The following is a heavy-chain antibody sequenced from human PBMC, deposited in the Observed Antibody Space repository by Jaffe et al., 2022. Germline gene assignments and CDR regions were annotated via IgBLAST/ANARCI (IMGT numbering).Heavy chain of an antibody. CDR3: ARATYDLLTGRTPDWYFDL. CDR1: GYTFTDHY. D-gene: IGHD3-9*01. J-gene: IGHJ2*01. Sequence: QLIQSAAEVREPGASVRVSCEASGYTFTDHYIHWVRQAPGQGLEWVGRISPNNGATMYAPRFQGRVTVSRETSVSTAYLELRSLRRDDTAVFYCARATYDLLTGRTPDWYFDLWGRGTQVTVSS. CDR2: ISPNNGAT. V-gene: IGHV1-2*06.